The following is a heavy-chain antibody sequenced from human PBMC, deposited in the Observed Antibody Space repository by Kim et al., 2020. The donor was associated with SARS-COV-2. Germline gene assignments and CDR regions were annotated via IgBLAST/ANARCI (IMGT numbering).Heavy chain of an antibody. V-gene: IGHV3-9*01. D-gene: IGHD1-1*01. Sequence: GGSLRLSCAASGFTFDDYAMHWVRQAPGKGLEWVSGISWNSGSIGYADSVKGRFTISRDNAKNSLYLQMNSLRAEDTALYYCAKVTIPYNWNADAFDIWGQGTMVTVSS. CDR3: AKVTIPYNWNADAFDI. J-gene: IGHJ3*02. CDR2: ISWNSGSI. CDR1: GFTFDDYA.